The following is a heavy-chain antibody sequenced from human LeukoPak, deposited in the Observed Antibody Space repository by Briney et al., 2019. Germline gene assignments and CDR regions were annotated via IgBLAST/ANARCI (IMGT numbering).Heavy chain of an antibody. CDR2: IIPIFGTA. CDR1: GGTFSSYA. V-gene: IGHV1-69*13. D-gene: IGHD1-26*01. Sequence: SVKVSCKASGGTFSSYAISWVRQAPGQGLEWMGGIIPIFGTANYAQKFQGRVTITADESTSTAYMELSSLRSEDTAVYYCARSGSYHYYFDYWGQGTLVTVFS. CDR3: ARSGSYHYYFDY. J-gene: IGHJ4*02.